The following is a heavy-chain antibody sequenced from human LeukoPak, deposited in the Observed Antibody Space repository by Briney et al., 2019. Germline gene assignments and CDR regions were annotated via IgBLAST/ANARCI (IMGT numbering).Heavy chain of an antibody. V-gene: IGHV4-4*02. CDR3: ASNYGDYIGRWFDP. CDR1: GGSISSSNW. Sequence: ASETLSLTCAVSGGSISSSNWWSWVRQPPGQGLEWIGEIYHSGSTNYNPSLKSRVTISVDKSKNQFSLKLSSVTAADTAVYYCASNYGDYIGRWFDPWGQGTLVTVSS. CDR2: IYHSGST. J-gene: IGHJ5*02. D-gene: IGHD4-17*01.